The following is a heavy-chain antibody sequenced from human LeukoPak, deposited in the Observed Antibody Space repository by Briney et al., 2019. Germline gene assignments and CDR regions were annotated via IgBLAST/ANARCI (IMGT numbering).Heavy chain of an antibody. D-gene: IGHD1-1*01. CDR1: GGPISSSSYY. Sequence: SETLSLTCTVSGGPISSSSYYWGWISQPPGKGLEWIGSIYYSGSTYYNPSLKSRVTISVDTSKNQFSLKLSSVTAADTAVYYCARVRNWNPNWFDPWGQGTLVTVSS. CDR3: ARVRNWNPNWFDP. CDR2: IYYSGST. J-gene: IGHJ5*02. V-gene: IGHV4-39*07.